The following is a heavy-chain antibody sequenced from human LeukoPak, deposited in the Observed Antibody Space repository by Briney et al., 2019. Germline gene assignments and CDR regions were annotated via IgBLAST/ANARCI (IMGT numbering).Heavy chain of an antibody. J-gene: IGHJ4*02. CDR1: GFTFSNYA. V-gene: IGHV3-7*04. CDR2: IKQDGSEK. CDR3: ARGEYYYDGGY. Sequence: PGGSLRLSCAASGFTFSNYAMNWVRQAPGKGLEWVANIKQDGSEKHYVDSVKGRFTISRDNAKNSLFLQMNSLRAEDTAVYYCARGEYYYDGGYWGQGTLVTVSS. D-gene: IGHD3-22*01.